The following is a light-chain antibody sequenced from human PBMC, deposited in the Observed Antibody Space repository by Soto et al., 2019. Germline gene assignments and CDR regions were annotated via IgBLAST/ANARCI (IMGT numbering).Light chain of an antibody. CDR3: QQYGSSPWT. V-gene: IGKV3-20*01. CDR2: GAS. J-gene: IGKJ1*01. CDR1: QTVSNSY. Sequence: PGERATLSCRASQTVSNSYMAWYQQKPGQAPRLLIYGASSRATGIPDRFSGSGSGTDFTLTISRLEPEDFAVYYCQQYGSSPWTFGQGTKVEIK.